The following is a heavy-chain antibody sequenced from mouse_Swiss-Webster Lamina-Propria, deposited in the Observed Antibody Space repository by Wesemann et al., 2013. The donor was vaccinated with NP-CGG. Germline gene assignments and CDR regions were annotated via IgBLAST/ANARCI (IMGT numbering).Heavy chain of an antibody. D-gene: IGHD1-1*01. Sequence: EYAGYISYSGSTYYNPSLKSRISITRDTSKNQYYLQLNSVTTEDTATYYCARNYYGSSRSYWYFDVWGAGTTVTVSS. V-gene: IGHV3-8*02. CDR3: ARNYYGSSRSYWYFDV. CDR2: ISYSGST. J-gene: IGHJ1*01.